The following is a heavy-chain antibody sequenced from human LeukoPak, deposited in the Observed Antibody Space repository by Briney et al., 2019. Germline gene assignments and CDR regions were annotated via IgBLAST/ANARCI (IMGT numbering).Heavy chain of an antibody. CDR1: GFTFSDYY. CDR3: AKDTAIFGVRGTVDY. D-gene: IGHD3-3*01. CDR2: LSGSGDSS. V-gene: IGHV3-23*01. J-gene: IGHJ4*02. Sequence: GGSLRLSCAASGFTFSDYYMSWIRQAPGKGLEWVSALSGSGDSSFYADSVKGRFTISRDNSKNTLYLQMNSLRAEDTAVYYCAKDTAIFGVRGTVDYWGQGTLVTVSS.